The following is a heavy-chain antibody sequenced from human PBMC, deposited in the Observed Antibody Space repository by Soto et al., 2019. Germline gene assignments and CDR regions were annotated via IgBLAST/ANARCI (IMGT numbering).Heavy chain of an antibody. CDR3: ARERGGYYYYYYGMAV. CDR1: GFTFSSYG. V-gene: IGHV3-33*01. Sequence: QVQLVESGGGVVQPGRSLRLSCAASGFTFSSYGMHWVRQAPGKGLEWVAVIWYDGSNKYYADSVKGRFTISRDNSKNTGYLQLNSLRAEDTAVYYCARERGGYYYYYYGMAVWGPGTTFTVSS. CDR2: IWYDGSNK. J-gene: IGHJ6*02.